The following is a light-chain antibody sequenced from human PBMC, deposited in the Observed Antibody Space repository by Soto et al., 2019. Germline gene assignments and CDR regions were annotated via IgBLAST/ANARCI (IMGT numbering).Light chain of an antibody. CDR3: QQYYTTPRT. V-gene: IGKV3-11*01. Sequence: ETVLTQSPATLSLSPGERATLSCRASQSVSTNLAWYQQKPGQAPRLLIYGTSSRATGIPARFSGSGSGTEFTLTISSLQPEDFAAYYCQQYYTTPRTFGQGTKVDIK. CDR2: GTS. J-gene: IGKJ1*01. CDR1: QSVSTN.